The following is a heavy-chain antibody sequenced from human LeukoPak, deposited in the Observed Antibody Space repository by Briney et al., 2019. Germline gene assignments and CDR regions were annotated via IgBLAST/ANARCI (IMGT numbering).Heavy chain of an antibody. CDR1: GFTFSDYY. J-gene: IGHJ6*03. CDR3: AKEESYYDFSSGPSDPRYSYYMDV. D-gene: IGHD3-3*01. CDR2: ISNTGSAM. V-gene: IGHV3-11*01. Sequence: PGGSLRLSCAASGFTFSDYYMNWIRQAPGRGLEWLSYISNTGSAMYYADSVKGRFTISRDNAKNSLYLQMNSLRAEDTAFYYCAKEESYYDFSSGPSDPRYSYYMDVWGKGTTVVVSS.